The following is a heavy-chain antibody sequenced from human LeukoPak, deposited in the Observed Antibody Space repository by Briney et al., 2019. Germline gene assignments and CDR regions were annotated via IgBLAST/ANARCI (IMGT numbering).Heavy chain of an antibody. CDR2: ISVYNGNT. CDR3: ARASRDSSSWYVPLDRYYYYGMDV. D-gene: IGHD6-13*01. V-gene: IGHV1-18*01. CDR1: GYTFTSYG. Sequence: ASVKVSCKASGYTFTSYGISWVRQAPGQGLEWMGWISVYNGNTNYAQKLQGRVTMTTDTSTSTAYMELRSLRSDDTAVYYCARASRDSSSWYVPLDRYYYYGMDVWGQGTTVTVSS. J-gene: IGHJ6*02.